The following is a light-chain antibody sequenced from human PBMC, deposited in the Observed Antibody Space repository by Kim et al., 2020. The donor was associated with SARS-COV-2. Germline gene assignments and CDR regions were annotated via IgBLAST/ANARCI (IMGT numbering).Light chain of an antibody. CDR3: QQYSGHLLS. J-gene: IGKJ4*01. Sequence: DIQLTQSPSTLSASVGDTVTITCRASQSISNWLAWYQQKPGKAPILLIYDASTLETGVPSRFGGSGSGAGFTLTISSLQPDDFATYYCQQYSGHLLSFGGGTKVDIK. CDR1: QSISNW. CDR2: DAS. V-gene: IGKV1-5*01.